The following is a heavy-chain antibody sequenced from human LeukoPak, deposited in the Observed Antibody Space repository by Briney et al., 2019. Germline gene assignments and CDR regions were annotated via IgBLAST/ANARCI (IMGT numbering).Heavy chain of an antibody. CDR1: GFTFSSYG. Sequence: GGSLRLSCAASGFTFSSYGMHWVRQAPGKGLEWVAFIRYDGSNKYYADSVKGRFTISRDNAKNSLYLQMNSLRAEDTAVYYCARYSGYDRSGSDYWGQGTLVTVSS. CDR3: ARYSGYDRSGSDY. D-gene: IGHD5-12*01. J-gene: IGHJ4*02. V-gene: IGHV3-30*02. CDR2: IRYDGSNK.